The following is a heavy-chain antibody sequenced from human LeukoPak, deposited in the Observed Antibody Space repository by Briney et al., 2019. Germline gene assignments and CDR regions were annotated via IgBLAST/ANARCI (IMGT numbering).Heavy chain of an antibody. D-gene: IGHD2/OR15-2a*01. V-gene: IGHV1-2*02. J-gene: IGHJ4*02. CDR2: INPNSGGT. CDR1: GYTFTGYY. Sequence: GASVKVSCKASGYTFTGYYMHWVRQAPGQGLEWMGWINPNSGGTNYAQKLQGRVTMTTDTSTSTAYMELRSLRSDDTAVYYCARADAPPGNPDYWGQGTLVTVSS. CDR3: ARADAPPGNPDY.